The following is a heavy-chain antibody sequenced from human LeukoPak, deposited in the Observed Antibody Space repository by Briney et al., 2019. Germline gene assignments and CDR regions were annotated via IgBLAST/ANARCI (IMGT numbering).Heavy chain of an antibody. Sequence: GGSLRLSCAASGLTFSSYAMSWVRQAPGKGLEWVSAISGSGGSTYYADSVKGRFTISRDNSKNTLYLQMNSLRAEDTAVYYCAKGSGDSSGYYAEDYWGQGTLVTVSS. J-gene: IGHJ4*02. CDR2: ISGSGGST. D-gene: IGHD3-22*01. CDR1: GLTFSSYA. CDR3: AKGSGDSSGYYAEDY. V-gene: IGHV3-23*01.